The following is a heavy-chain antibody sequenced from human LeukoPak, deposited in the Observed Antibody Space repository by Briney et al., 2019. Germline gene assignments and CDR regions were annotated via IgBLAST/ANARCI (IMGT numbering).Heavy chain of an antibody. CDR2: ISSSSSYM. CDR3: AKGSSWYYFDY. D-gene: IGHD6-13*01. Sequence: PGGSLRLSCAASGFTFSSYSMNWVRQAPGKGLEWVSSISSSSSYMYYADSVKGRFTISRDNAKNSLYLQMNSLRAEDTAVYYCAKGSSWYYFDYWGQGTLVTVSS. V-gene: IGHV3-21*01. CDR1: GFTFSSYS. J-gene: IGHJ4*02.